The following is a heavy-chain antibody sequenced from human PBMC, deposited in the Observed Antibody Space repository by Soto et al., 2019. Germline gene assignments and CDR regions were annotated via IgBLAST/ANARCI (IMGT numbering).Heavy chain of an antibody. V-gene: IGHV4-34*01. J-gene: IGHJ4*02. D-gene: IGHD5-12*01. CDR2: VKDGGHT. Sequence: QVQLQQWGAGLLKPSETLSLNCAVTGGSLSGYYWSWIRQPPGKGLEWIGEVKDGGHTNYSPSLRGXXTXSXXTSNNQCSLRLTSVTAADTGVYYCARGQEGVVATHWDQGSLVTVSS. CDR3: ARGQEGVVATH. CDR1: GGSLSGYY.